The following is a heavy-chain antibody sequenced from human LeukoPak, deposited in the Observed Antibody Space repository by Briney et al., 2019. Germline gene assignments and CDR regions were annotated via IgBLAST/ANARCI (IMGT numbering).Heavy chain of an antibody. CDR2: ISYDGSNK. D-gene: IGHD5-12*01. J-gene: IGHJ3*02. CDR3: ARLGSGYSPLDI. V-gene: IGHV3-30*04. Sequence: GGSLRLSCAASGFTFSSYAMHWVRQAPGKGLEWVAVISYDGSNKYYADSVKGRFTISRDNSKNTLYLQMNSLRAEDTAVYYCARLGSGYSPLDIWGQGTMVTVSS. CDR1: GFTFSSYA.